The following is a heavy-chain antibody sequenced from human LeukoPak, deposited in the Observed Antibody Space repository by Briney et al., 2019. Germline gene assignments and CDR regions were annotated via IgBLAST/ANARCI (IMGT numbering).Heavy chain of an antibody. CDR1: GFNVSSKY. J-gene: IGHJ3*02. V-gene: IGHV3-53*05. CDR3: AIPQLERHLGAFDI. D-gene: IGHD1-1*01. Sequence: PGGSLRLSCAASGFNVSSKYMNWVRQAPGKGLEWVAVIYSGGSTHYADSVKGRITVSRDNSKNTLYLQMNSLRAEDTAVYYCAIPQLERHLGAFDIWGQGTMVTVSS. CDR2: IYSGGST.